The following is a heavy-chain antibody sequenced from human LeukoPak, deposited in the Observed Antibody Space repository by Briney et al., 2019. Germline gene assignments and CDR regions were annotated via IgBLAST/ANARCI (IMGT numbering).Heavy chain of an antibody. V-gene: IGHV3-53*01. CDR2: IYSGGST. CDR3: ARVGLSYGSGSYYNLYYYYYMDV. Sequence: GGFLRLSCAASGFTVSSNYMSWVRQAPGKGLEWVSVIYSGGSTYYADSVKGRFTISRDNSKNTLYLQMNSLRAEDTAVYYCARVGLSYGSGSYYNLYYYYYMDVWGKGTTVTVSS. J-gene: IGHJ6*03. CDR1: GFTVSSNY. D-gene: IGHD3-10*01.